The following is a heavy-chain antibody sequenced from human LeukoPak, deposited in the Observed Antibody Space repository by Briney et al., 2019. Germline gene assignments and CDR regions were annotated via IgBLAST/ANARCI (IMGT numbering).Heavy chain of an antibody. V-gene: IGHV3-23*01. D-gene: IGHD4-17*01. J-gene: IGHJ2*01. CDR1: GFTFSSYM. CDR2: ISGSGGST. Sequence: GGSLRLSCAASGFTFSSYMMNWVRQAPGKGLEWVSAISGSGGSTYYADSVKGRFTISRDNSKNTLYLQMNSLRAEDTAVYYCAKANYGDYRTYFDLWGRGTLVTVSS. CDR3: AKANYGDYRTYFDL.